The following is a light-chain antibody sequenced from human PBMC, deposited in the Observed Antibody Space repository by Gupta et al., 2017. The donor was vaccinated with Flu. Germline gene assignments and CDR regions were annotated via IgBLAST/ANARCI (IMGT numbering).Light chain of an antibody. J-gene: IGKJ2*01. CDR1: QTISSSSNNRHY. CDR2: WAS. V-gene: IGKV4-1*01. CDR3: QQYYSDPS. Sequence: DIVMTQSPDSLALSLGEKATINCTSSQTISSSSNNRHYLAWYQQKPGQPPKLLITWASARESGVPDRCSGSGSGTDFSLTINNLQAEDVSIYHCQQYYSDPSFGQGTELDIK.